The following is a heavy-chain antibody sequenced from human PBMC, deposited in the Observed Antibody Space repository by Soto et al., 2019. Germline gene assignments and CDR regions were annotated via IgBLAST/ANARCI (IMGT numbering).Heavy chain of an antibody. CDR1: GFTFSSYS. CDR2: ISSSSSTI. D-gene: IGHD3-10*01. V-gene: IGHV3-48*01. Sequence: GGSLRLSCAASGFTFSSYSMNWVRQAPGKGLEWVSYISSSSSTIYYADSVKGRFTISRDNAKNSLYLQMNSLRAEDTAVYYCARDSGFSRYYYGSGSYKDYYYYMDVWGKGTTVTVSS. J-gene: IGHJ6*03. CDR3: ARDSGFSRYYYGSGSYKDYYYYMDV.